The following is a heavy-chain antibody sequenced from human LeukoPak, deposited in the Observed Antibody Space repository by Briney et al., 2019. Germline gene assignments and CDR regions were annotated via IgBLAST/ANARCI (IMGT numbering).Heavy chain of an antibody. Sequence: ASVKVSCKASGGTFSSYAISWVRQAPGQGLEWMGGIIPIFGAANYAQKFQGRVTITRDTSASTAYMELSSLRSEDTAVYYCASETDYDSSGYYYLDYWGQGTLVTVSS. CDR3: ASETDYDSSGYYYLDY. J-gene: IGHJ4*02. V-gene: IGHV1-69*05. D-gene: IGHD3-22*01. CDR2: IIPIFGAA. CDR1: GGTFSSYA.